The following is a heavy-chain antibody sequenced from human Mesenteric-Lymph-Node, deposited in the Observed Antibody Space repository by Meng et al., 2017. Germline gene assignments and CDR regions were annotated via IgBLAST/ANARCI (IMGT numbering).Heavy chain of an antibody. V-gene: IGHV4-4*07. Sequence: VVRAERGLRLGKPSSTLSLTCTDSGGSISSYYWSWIRQPAGKGLEWIGRIYTSGSTNYNPSLKSRVTMSVDTSKNHFSLKVNSVTAADTAVYYCARGKQDAWELLAYWGQGALVTVSS. CDR3: ARGKQDAWELLAY. J-gene: IGHJ4*02. D-gene: IGHD1-26*01. CDR1: GGSISSYY. CDR2: IYTSGST.